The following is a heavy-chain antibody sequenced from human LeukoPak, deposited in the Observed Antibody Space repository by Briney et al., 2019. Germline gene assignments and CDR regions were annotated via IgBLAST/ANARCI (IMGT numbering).Heavy chain of an antibody. D-gene: IGHD6-6*01. CDR1: GFTFSSNG. V-gene: IGHV3-30*02. J-gene: IGHJ4*02. CDR3: VRDWGTSSLYLVS. CDR2: IQNDGNNK. Sequence: PGGSLRLSCAASGFTFSSNGMHWVRQAPGKGLERVAFIQNDGNNKKYADSVKGRFTISRDNSKNTLYLQMNSLRSEDTAVYYCVRDWGTSSLYLVSWGQGTLVTVSS.